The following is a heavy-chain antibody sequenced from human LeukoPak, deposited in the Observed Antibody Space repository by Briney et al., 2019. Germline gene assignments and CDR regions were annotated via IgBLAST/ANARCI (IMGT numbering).Heavy chain of an antibody. Sequence: GGSLRLSCAASGFTFSDYAMNWVRQAPGKGLEWVSYISSSGSTIYYADSVKGRFTISRDNAKNSLYLQMNSLRAEDTAVYYCAELGITMIGGVWGKGTTVTISS. CDR2: ISSSGSTI. J-gene: IGHJ6*04. V-gene: IGHV3-48*03. D-gene: IGHD3-10*02. CDR1: GFTFSDYA. CDR3: AELGITMIGGV.